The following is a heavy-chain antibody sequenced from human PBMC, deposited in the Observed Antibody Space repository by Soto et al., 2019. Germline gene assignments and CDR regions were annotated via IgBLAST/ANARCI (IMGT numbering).Heavy chain of an antibody. CDR3: ARGLPQMKQQLGQYWCDP. Sequence: LSLTCTVSGGSISSGGYYWSWIRQHPGKGLEWIGYIYYSGSTYYNPSLKSRVTISVDTSKNQFSLKLSSVTAADTAVYYCARGLPQMKQQLGQYWCDPWGKGTLVTGSS. CDR1: GGSISSGGYY. D-gene: IGHD6-13*01. V-gene: IGHV4-31*03. CDR2: IYYSGST. J-gene: IGHJ5*02.